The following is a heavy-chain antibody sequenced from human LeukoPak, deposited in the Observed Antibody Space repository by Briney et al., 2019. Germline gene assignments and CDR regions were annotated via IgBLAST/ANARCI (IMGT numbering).Heavy chain of an antibody. D-gene: IGHD6-13*01. CDR3: AREVEAAGKTLDY. J-gene: IGHJ4*02. CDR1: GFTFSSYW. Sequence: PGRSLRLSCAASGFTFSSYWTHSVRQAPGNGRVWVSRIDNDGSYTTYADSVKGRFTISRDNAKNTLYLQMNSLRAEDTALYYCAREVEAAGKTLDYWGQGTLATVSS. CDR2: IDNDGSYT. V-gene: IGHV3-74*01.